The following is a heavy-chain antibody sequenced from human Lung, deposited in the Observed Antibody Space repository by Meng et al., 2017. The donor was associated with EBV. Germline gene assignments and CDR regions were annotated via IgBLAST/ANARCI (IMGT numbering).Heavy chain of an antibody. V-gene: IGHV7-4-1*02. CDR2: IITDTGVP. J-gene: IGHJ5*02. CDR1: GYTFTSHA. D-gene: IGHD2/OR15-2a*01. CDR3: ARGGNFDP. Sequence: QVQLVQSGSELKKPGASVKVSCEASGYTFTSHAINWARQTPGQGLEWMGWIITDTGVPTYDQAFTGRFVFSLDTSVSTTYLQISSLKAGDTAVYYCARGGNFDPWGQGTLVTVFS.